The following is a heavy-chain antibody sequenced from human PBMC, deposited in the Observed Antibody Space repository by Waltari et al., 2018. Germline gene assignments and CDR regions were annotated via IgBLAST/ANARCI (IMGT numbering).Heavy chain of an antibody. CDR2: IIPIFGTA. CDR3: ARVKLQRYCSSTSCYQGAFDI. CDR1: GGTFSSYA. V-gene: IGHV1-69*01. D-gene: IGHD2-2*01. J-gene: IGHJ3*02. Sequence: QVQLVQSGAEVKKPGSSVKVSCKASGGTFSSYAISWVRQAPGQGLEWMGGIIPIFGTANYAQKFQGRVTINADECTSTAYMELSSLRSEDTAVYYCARVKLQRYCSSTSCYQGAFDIWGQGTMVTVSS.